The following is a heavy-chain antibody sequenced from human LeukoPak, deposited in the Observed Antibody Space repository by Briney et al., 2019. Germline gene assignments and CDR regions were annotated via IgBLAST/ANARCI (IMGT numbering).Heavy chain of an antibody. CDR2: IYYSGST. CDR1: GGSISSYY. CDR3: VRSYYYDSYYFDY. J-gene: IGHJ4*02. D-gene: IGHD3-22*01. Sequence: SETLSLTCTVSGGSISSYYWSWIRQPPGKGLEWIGYIYYSGSTNYNPSLKSRVTISVDTSKNQFSLKLSSVTAADTAVYYCVRSYYYDSYYFDYWGQGTLVTVSS. V-gene: IGHV4-59*08.